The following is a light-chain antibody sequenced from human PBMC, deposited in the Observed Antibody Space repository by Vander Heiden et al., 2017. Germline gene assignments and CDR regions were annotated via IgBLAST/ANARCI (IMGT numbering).Light chain of an antibody. J-gene: IGKJ4*01. CDR1: QSISSY. CDR3: QQSYSTVLA. V-gene: IGKV1-39*01. Sequence: DIQMTQSPSSLSASVGDRVTITCRASQSISSYLNWYQQKPGKAPKLLIYAASRLQSGVPSRFSGSGSGTDCTLTISSLQPEDFATYYCQQSYSTVLAFGGGTKVEIK. CDR2: AAS.